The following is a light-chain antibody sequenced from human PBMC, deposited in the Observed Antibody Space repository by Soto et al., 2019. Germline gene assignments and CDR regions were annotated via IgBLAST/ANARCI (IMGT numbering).Light chain of an antibody. CDR2: EVS. CDR3: FSSATDWHHV. CDR1: SSDIGAYNY. V-gene: IGLV2-14*01. J-gene: IGLJ1*01. Sequence: QSVLAQPASVSGSPGESITISCTGSSSDIGAYNYVSWFQQYPGKAPKLIISEVSNRPSGVSNRFSGSKSGTAASLTISGLATGDEADYLCFSSATDWHHVFGTGTKLTVL.